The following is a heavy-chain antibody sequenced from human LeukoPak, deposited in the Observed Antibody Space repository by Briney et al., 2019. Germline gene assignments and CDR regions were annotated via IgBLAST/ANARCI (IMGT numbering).Heavy chain of an antibody. CDR1: GFTFSSYE. CDR3: AKDPPRYYYDSSEMG. J-gene: IGHJ4*02. D-gene: IGHD3-22*01. Sequence: PGGSLRLSCAASGFTFSSYEMNWVRQAPGKGLEWVGFIRLDGSNKLYADSVKGRSTISRDNSKNTLFLQMNSLRAEDTAVYHCAKDPPRYYYDSSEMGWGQGTLVTVSS. V-gene: IGHV3-30*02. CDR2: IRLDGSNK.